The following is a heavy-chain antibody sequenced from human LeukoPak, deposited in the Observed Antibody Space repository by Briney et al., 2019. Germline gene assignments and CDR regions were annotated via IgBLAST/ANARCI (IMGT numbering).Heavy chain of an antibody. Sequence: LGESLKISCKGSGYSFTSYRIGWVRQMPGKGLEWMGIIYPGDSDTRYSPSFHGQVTISADKSISTAYLQWSSLKASDTAMYYCASPAVVTATDPPIDWGQGTLVSVSS. CDR1: GYSFTSYR. CDR3: ASPAVVTATDPPID. D-gene: IGHD2-21*02. V-gene: IGHV5-51*01. J-gene: IGHJ4*02. CDR2: IYPGDSDT.